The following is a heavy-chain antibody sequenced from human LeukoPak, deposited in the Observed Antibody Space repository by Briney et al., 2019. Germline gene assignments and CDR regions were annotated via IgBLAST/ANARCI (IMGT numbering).Heavy chain of an antibody. V-gene: IGHV3-23*01. J-gene: IGHJ4*02. Sequence: GGSLRLSCAASGFTFSSYAMSWVRQAPGKGLEWVSAISGSGGSTYYADSVKGRFTISRDNSKNTLYLQMNSLRAEDTAVYYCAREGRHYYDSSGYYPRYSYYFDYWGQGTLVTVSS. CDR1: GFTFSSYA. CDR2: ISGSGGST. D-gene: IGHD3-22*01. CDR3: AREGRHYYDSSGYYPRYSYYFDY.